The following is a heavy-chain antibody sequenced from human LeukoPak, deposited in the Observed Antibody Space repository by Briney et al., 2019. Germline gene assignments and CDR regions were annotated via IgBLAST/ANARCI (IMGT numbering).Heavy chain of an antibody. V-gene: IGHV1-46*01. J-gene: IGHJ4*02. CDR3: ARSPYSGYDVEAYYFDY. D-gene: IGHD5-12*01. Sequence: ASVKVSCKASGYTFSGYYMHWVRQAPGQGLEWMGIINPSGGSTSYAQKFQGRVTMTRDMSTSTVYMELSSLRSEDTAVYYCARSPYSGYDVEAYYFDYWGQGTLVTVSS. CDR1: GYTFSGYY. CDR2: INPSGGST.